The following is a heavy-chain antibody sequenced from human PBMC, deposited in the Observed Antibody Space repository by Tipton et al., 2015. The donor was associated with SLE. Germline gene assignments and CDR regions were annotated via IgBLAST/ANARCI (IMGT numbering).Heavy chain of an antibody. Sequence: QLVQSGPEVKKPGASVKVSCKASGYTFTGYYMHWVRQAPGQGLEWMEWINPNSGGTNYAQKFQGRVTMTRDTSISTAYMELSRLRSDDTAVYYCARLYSGSYYYYYYGMDVWGQGTTVTVSS. CDR1: GYTFTGYY. D-gene: IGHD1-26*01. J-gene: IGHJ6*02. V-gene: IGHV1-2*02. CDR2: INPNSGGT. CDR3: ARLYSGSYYYYYYGMDV.